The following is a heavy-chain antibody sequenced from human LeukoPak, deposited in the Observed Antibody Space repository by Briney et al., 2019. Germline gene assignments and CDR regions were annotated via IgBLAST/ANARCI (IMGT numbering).Heavy chain of an antibody. D-gene: IGHD3-3*01. Sequence: KPSETLSLTCAVYGGSFSGYYWSWIRQPPGKGLEWIGEINHSGSTNYNPSLKSRVTISVDTSKNQFSLKLSSVTAADTAVYYCARRRRFLEWLLSSGWFDPWGQGTLVTVSS. CDR1: GGSFSGYY. CDR3: ARRRRFLEWLLSSGWFDP. V-gene: IGHV4-34*01. J-gene: IGHJ5*02. CDR2: INHSGST.